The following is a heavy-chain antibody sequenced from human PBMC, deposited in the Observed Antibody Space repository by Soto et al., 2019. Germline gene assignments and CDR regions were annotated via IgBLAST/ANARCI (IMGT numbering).Heavy chain of an antibody. CDR2: ITAYNGNT. CDR1: GYTFTSYG. Sequence: QVQLVQSGAEVKKPGASVKVSCKASGYTFTSYGISWVRQAPGQGLEWMGWITAYNGNTNYAHNLQDRVTMTADTSTSTAYMELRSLRSDDTAVYYCARDHYSNIPGYWGQGSLVTVSS. J-gene: IGHJ4*02. D-gene: IGHD4-4*01. V-gene: IGHV1-18*01. CDR3: ARDHYSNIPGY.